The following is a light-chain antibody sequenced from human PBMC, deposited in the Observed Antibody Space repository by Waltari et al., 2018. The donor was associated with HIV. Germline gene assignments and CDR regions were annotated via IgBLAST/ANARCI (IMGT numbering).Light chain of an antibody. CDR3: QVWDTDTDHWV. CDR1: NIGSKS. J-gene: IGLJ3*02. Sequence: SYVLTQPPSVSVAPGKTAGITCGGANIGSKSVHWYQHRPGQAPNLVIYDDTDRPSGSPERFSGSASWNTATLTVNSVEAGDEADYYCQVWDTDTDHWVFGGGTRLTVL. V-gene: IGLV3-21*04. CDR2: DDT.